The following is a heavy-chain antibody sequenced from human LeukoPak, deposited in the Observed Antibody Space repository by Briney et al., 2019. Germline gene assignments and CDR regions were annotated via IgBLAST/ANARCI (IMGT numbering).Heavy chain of an antibody. J-gene: IGHJ3*02. D-gene: IGHD4-17*01. Sequence: PSETLSLTCTASGGSISSYYWSWIRQPPGKGLEWIGYIYYSGSTNYNPSLKSRVTISVDTSKNQFSLKLSSVTAADTAVYYCARGDETTVTTDAFDIWGQGTMVTVSS. V-gene: IGHV4-59*01. CDR1: GGSISSYY. CDR2: IYYSGST. CDR3: ARGDETTVTTDAFDI.